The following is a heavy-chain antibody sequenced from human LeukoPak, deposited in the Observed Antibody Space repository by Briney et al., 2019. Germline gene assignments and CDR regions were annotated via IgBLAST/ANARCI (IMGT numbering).Heavy chain of an antibody. Sequence: SVKVSCKASGGTFSSYAISWVRQAPGQGLEWMGGIIPIFGTANYAQKFQGRVTITADKSTSTAYMELSSLRSEDTAVYYCARVRGGSGRHYDAFDIWGQGTMVTVSS. V-gene: IGHV1-69*06. J-gene: IGHJ3*02. CDR1: GGTFSSYA. CDR3: ARVRGGSGRHYDAFDI. CDR2: IIPIFGTA. D-gene: IGHD3-10*01.